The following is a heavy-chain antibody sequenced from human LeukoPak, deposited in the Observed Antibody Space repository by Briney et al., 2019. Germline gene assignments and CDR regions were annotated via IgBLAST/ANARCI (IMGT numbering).Heavy chain of an antibody. J-gene: IGHJ4*02. Sequence: GGSLRLSCTASGFTFGDYGMNWFRQAPGKGLERVGFIRSKAFGGTTDYAASVKGRFTISRDDSKSIAYLQMNSLKTEDTALYYCTRGHSSSWYTGDYWGQGTLVTVSS. V-gene: IGHV3-49*03. CDR3: TRGHSSSWYTGDY. CDR2: IRSKAFGGTT. D-gene: IGHD6-13*01. CDR1: GFTFGDYG.